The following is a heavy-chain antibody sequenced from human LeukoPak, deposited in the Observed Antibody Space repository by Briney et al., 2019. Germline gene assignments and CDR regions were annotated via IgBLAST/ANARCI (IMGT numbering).Heavy chain of an antibody. Sequence: ASVKVSCKASGFTFSNSAMQWVRQARGQRLEWIGWIVVGSGNTNYAQKFQERVTITRDMSTSTAYMELSSLRSEYTAVYYCASRMYGGDILTGYYPDYYYYYMDVWGKGTTVTVSS. V-gene: IGHV1-58*02. CDR1: GFTFSNSA. J-gene: IGHJ6*03. D-gene: IGHD3-9*01. CDR3: ASRMYGGDILTGYYPDYYYYYMDV. CDR2: IVVGSGNT.